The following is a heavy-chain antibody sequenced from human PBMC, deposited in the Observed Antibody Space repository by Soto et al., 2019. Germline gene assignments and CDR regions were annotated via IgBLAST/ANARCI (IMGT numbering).Heavy chain of an antibody. J-gene: IGHJ5*02. CDR1: GFIFRTYA. D-gene: IGHD3-22*01. CDR2: ISPGGDST. Sequence: GVSLRLSCAASGFIFRTYAMTWVRQAPGKGLEWVSAISPGGDSTYYADSVKGRFTISRDNSKNTLYLQMDSLRGEDTAVYYCAKDPTRRPLGIVAPGTMWFDPWGQGTLVTVSS. V-gene: IGHV3-23*01. CDR3: AKDPTRRPLGIVAPGTMWFDP.